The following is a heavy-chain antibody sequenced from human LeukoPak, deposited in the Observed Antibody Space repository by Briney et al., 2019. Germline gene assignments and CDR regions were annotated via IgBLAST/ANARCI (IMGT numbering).Heavy chain of an antibody. CDR1: GFAFSDDS. CDR2: ISSTSKYI. Sequence: GGSLRLSCVASGFAFSDDSMNWVRQPPGKGLEWVSSISSTSKYIYYADSVKGRFTISRDNAKNTLYLQMNSLRAEDTAVYYCARENVYYYGSGSQNWFDPWGQGTLVTVSS. V-gene: IGHV3-21*01. J-gene: IGHJ5*02. D-gene: IGHD3-10*01. CDR3: ARENVYYYGSGSQNWFDP.